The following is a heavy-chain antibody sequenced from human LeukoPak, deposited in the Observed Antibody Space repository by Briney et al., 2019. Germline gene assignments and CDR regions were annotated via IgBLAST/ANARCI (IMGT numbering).Heavy chain of an antibody. CDR1: GYSISRGYY. D-gene: IGHD2-15*01. Sequence: SETLSLTCTVSGYSISRGYYWGWIRQPPGKGLEWIGSIYHSGSTNYNPSLKSRVTISVDTSKNQFSLKLSSVTAADTAVYYGARGLRYCSGGSCYGGWFDPWGQGTLVTVSS. CDR2: IYHSGST. J-gene: IGHJ5*02. V-gene: IGHV4-38-2*02. CDR3: ARGLRYCSGGSCYGGWFDP.